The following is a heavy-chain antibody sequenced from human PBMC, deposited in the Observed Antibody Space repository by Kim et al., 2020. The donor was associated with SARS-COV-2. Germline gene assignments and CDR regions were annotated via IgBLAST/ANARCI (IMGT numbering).Heavy chain of an antibody. Sequence: SETLSLTCAVYGGSFSGYYWTWIRQPPGEGREWIGEINHSGTTYYTPSLKSRVTISVDTSKNQFSLKLSSVTAADTAVYYCARGLASGYDQKVYFDYWGQGMLVTVSS. J-gene: IGHJ4*02. CDR2: INHSGTT. CDR3: ARGLASGYDQKVYFDY. D-gene: IGHD5-12*01. V-gene: IGHV4-34*01. CDR1: GGSFSGYY.